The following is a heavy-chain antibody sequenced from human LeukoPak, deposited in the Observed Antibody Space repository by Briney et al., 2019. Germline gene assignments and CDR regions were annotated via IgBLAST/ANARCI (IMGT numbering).Heavy chain of an antibody. D-gene: IGHD2-15*01. CDR1: GFTFSSYG. J-gene: IGHJ4*02. V-gene: IGHV3-30*18. Sequence: GRSLRLSCAASGFTFSSYGMHWVRQAPGKGLEWVAVISYDGSNKYYADSVKGRFTISRDNSKNTLYLQMNSLRAEDTAVYYCAKNSVVGYFDYWGQGTLVTVSS. CDR2: ISYDGSNK. CDR3: AKNSVVGYFDY.